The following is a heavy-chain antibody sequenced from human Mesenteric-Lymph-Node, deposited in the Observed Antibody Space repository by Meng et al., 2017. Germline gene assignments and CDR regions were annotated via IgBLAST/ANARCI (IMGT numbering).Heavy chain of an antibody. CDR1: GGSIRNDQW. D-gene: IGHD4-17*01. V-gene: IGHV4-4*02. CDR2: IYHSGRT. Sequence: VHLRESGPGLVKPSGTLSLTGEVSGGSIRNDQWWGWVRQAPGKGLEWIGEIYHSGRTNYNPSVKSRVSMSVDKSQNHFSLRLSSVTAADTAVYYCTTLYGDSISWGQGTLVTVSS. CDR3: TTLYGDSIS. J-gene: IGHJ4*02.